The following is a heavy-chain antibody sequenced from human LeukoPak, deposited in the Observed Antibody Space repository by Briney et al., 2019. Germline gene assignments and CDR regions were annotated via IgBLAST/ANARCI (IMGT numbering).Heavy chain of an antibody. D-gene: IGHD3-10*01. CDR3: ARKRGFGNYYYYGMDV. CDR1: GFTFSNYG. V-gene: IGHV3-33*01. CDR2: IWYDGSNK. Sequence: PGGSLRLSCAASGFTFSNYGIHWVRQAPGKGLEWVAVIWYDGSNKYYVDSVKGRFTNSRDNSKNTLYLQMNSLRVEDTAVYYCARKRGFGNYYYYGMDVWGQGTTVTVSS. J-gene: IGHJ6*02.